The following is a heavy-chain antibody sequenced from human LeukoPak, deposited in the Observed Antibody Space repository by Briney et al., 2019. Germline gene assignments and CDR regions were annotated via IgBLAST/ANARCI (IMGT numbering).Heavy chain of an antibody. V-gene: IGHV1-2*02. D-gene: IGHD3-3*01. CDR2: INTNSGGT. CDR1: GYTFTGYY. Sequence: ASVKVSRKASGYTFTGYYIHWVRQPPGQGLGGMGWINTNSGGTNYAQKIQGRVTMTRDTSISTAYMELSRLRSDDTAVYYCARGSDDFWRGYSPSYCGQGTLVTVSS. J-gene: IGHJ4*02. CDR3: ARGSDDFWRGYSPSY.